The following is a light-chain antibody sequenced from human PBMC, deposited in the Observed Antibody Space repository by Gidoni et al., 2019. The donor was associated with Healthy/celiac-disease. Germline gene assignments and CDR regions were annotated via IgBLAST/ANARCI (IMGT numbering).Light chain of an antibody. V-gene: IGKV2-28*01. CDR3: RQALPL. CDR2: GGS. J-gene: IGKJ3*01. CDR1: QSLLHSNGYNY. Sequence: IVMTLSPLSLPITPGEPASISCRSSQSLLHSNGYNYLDWYLQKPGQSPQLLIYGGSNRASGVPDRCSGSGSGTDFTLKISRVEAEDVGVYYCRQALPLFGPGTKVDIK.